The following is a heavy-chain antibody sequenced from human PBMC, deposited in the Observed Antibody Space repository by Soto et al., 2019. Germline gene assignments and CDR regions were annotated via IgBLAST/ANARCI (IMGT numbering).Heavy chain of an antibody. J-gene: IGHJ5*02. CDR3: ARDPHNWHYLHTEPRPNWFDP. V-gene: IGHV1-69*13. Sequence: SVKVSCKASGGTFSSYAISWVRQAPGQGLEWMGGIIPFFGTANYAQKFQGRVTITADESTSTAYMELSSLRSEDTAVYYCARDPHNWHYLHTEPRPNWFDPWGQGTLVTVSS. CDR1: GGTFSSYA. CDR2: IIPFFGTA. D-gene: IGHD1-7*01.